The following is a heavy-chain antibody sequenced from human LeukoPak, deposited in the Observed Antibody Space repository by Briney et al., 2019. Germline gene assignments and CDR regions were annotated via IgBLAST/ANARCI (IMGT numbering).Heavy chain of an antibody. CDR3: ARDPATEGYYFDY. D-gene: IGHD4-17*01. J-gene: IGHJ4*02. CDR1: GFTFSSYG. CDR2: IWYDGSNK. Sequence: PGTSLRLSCAPSGFTFSSYGMHWVRQAPGKGLEWVAVIWYDGSNKYYADSVKGRFTISRDNSKNTLYLQMNSLRAEDTAVYYCARDPATEGYYFDYWGQGTLVTVSS. V-gene: IGHV3-33*01.